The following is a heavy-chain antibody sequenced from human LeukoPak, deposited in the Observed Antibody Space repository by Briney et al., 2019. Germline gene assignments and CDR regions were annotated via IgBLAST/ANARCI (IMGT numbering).Heavy chain of an antibody. CDR1: GFTFSSYG. V-gene: IGHV3-33*01. CDR2: IWYDGSNK. J-gene: IGHJ4*02. CDR3: ARVDGYNTFDY. D-gene: IGHD5-24*01. Sequence: GSLRLSCAASGFTFSSYGMHWVRQAPGKGLEWVAVIWYDGSNKYYADSVKGRFTISRDNSKNTLYLQMNSLRAEDTAVYYCARVDGYNTFDYWGQGTLVTVSS.